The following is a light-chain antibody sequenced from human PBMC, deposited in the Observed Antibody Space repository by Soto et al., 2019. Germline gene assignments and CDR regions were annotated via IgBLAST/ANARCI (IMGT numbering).Light chain of an antibody. CDR1: QSVLYSSNNKNY. Sequence: DIVMTQSPDSLAVSLGERATINCKSSQSVLYSSNNKNYLAWYQQKPGQPPKLLIYWASTRESGVPDRFSGSGSGTDFTLTISSLQAEDVAVYYCHQYGTSVGTFGQGTKVEIK. V-gene: IGKV4-1*01. CDR3: HQYGTSVGT. CDR2: WAS. J-gene: IGKJ1*01.